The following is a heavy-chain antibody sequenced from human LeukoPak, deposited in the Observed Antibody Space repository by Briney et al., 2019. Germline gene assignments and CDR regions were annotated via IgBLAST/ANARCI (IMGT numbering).Heavy chain of an antibody. J-gene: IGHJ4*02. D-gene: IGHD3-16*01. V-gene: IGHV3-23*01. CDR2: ISGSGGST. CDR3: AKEGGVFIFFDY. CDR1: GLTFSSYA. Sequence: GRSLRPSCAPAGLTFSSYAISWVRQVPRNWLEWVSAISGSGGSTYYADSVKGRFNISRDNSKNTLYLQMNSLRAEDTAVYYCAKEGGVFIFFDYWGQGTLVTVSS.